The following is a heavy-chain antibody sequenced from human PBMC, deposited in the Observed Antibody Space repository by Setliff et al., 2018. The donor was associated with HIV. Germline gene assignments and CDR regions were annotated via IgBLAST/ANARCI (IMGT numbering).Heavy chain of an antibody. CDR1: GESLSDYY. CDR3: TRDLWGDDYYYNNMDV. V-gene: IGHV4-34*01. CDR2: INHNKSS. Sequence: SETLSLTCAVYGESLSDYYWSWIRQPPGKGLEWIGEINHNKSSDYNPSLRSRVTMSVDTSKNQFSLKVTSVTAAATAVYYCTRDLWGDDYYYNNMDVWGKGTTVTVSS. D-gene: IGHD2-21*02. J-gene: IGHJ6*03.